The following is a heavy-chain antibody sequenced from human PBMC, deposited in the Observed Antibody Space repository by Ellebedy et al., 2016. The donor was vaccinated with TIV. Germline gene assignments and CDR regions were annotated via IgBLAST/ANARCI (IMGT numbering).Heavy chain of an antibody. CDR3: ARHGSYSHDS. V-gene: IGHV4-4*02. Sequence: MPGGSLRLSCAVSGGSISSGNYWSWVRQPPGKGLMWIGQIYLSGSTNYNPSLKSRVTISLDKSRDQFSLELSSVTAADTAIYYCARHGSYSHDSWGQGTLVTVSS. J-gene: IGHJ3*02. CDR1: GGSISSGNY. CDR2: IYLSGST. D-gene: IGHD5-18*01.